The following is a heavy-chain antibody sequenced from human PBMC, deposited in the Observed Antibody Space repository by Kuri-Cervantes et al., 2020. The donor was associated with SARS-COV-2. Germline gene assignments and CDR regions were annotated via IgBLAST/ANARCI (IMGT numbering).Heavy chain of an antibody. CDR1: GYTFTGHY. V-gene: IGHV1-2*02. CDR2: INPNSGGT. J-gene: IGHJ6*02. CDR3: ARQVVVPAYGMDV. Sequence: ASVKVSCKASGYTFTGHYMHWVRQAPGQGLEWMGWINPNSGGTNYAKKFQGRVTMTRETSISTAYMELSRPRSDDTAVYYCARQVVVPAYGMDVWGQGTTVTVSS. D-gene: IGHD2-2*01.